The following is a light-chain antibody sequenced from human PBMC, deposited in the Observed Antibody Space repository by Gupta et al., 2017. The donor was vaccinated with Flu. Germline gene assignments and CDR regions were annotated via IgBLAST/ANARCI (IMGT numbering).Light chain of an antibody. CDR3: QQCDVVTLT. CDR1: RNINRC. V-gene: IGKV1-39*01. Sequence: DIQMTQSPSSLSASVGDRVTITCRASRNINRCLNWYQQKPGKAPRLVTHAASTLQSGVPSRFSGSGSGTDFTLTISSLQPDDFATYYCQQCDVVTLTFGGGTKVE. J-gene: IGKJ4*01. CDR2: AAS.